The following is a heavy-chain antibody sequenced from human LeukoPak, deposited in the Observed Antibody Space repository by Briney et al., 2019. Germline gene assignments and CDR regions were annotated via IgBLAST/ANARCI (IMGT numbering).Heavy chain of an antibody. CDR1: GFTFSSYG. V-gene: IGHV3-30*18. Sequence: GGSLRLSCAASGFTFSSYGMHWVRQAPGKGLEWVAVISYDGSNKYYADSVKGRFTISRDNSKNTLYLQMNSLRAEDTAVYYCVKDRGIAVWGQGTLVTVSS. J-gene: IGHJ4*02. CDR2: ISYDGSNK. CDR3: VKDRGIAV. D-gene: IGHD6-19*01.